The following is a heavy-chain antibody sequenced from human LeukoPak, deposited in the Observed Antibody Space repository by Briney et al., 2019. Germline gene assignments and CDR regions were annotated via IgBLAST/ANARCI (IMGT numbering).Heavy chain of an antibody. CDR2: ISWNSGSI. CDR1: GFTFDDYA. V-gene: IGHV3-9*01. CDR3: LGSNIASL. Sequence: GGSLRLSCAASGFTFDDYAMHWVRQAPGKGLEWVSGISWNSGSIGYADSVKGRFTISRDNAQNSLYLQMNSLRAEDTAVYYCLGSNIASLWGQGTLVTVSS. J-gene: IGHJ4*02. D-gene: IGHD6-13*01.